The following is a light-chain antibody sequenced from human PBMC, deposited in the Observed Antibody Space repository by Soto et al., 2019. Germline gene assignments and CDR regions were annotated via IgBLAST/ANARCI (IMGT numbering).Light chain of an antibody. CDR3: CSYAGSYILI. Sequence: QSALTQPRSVSGFPGQSVTIYCTGTNSDVGGYDYVSWYRQHPGKAPKLLIYDLIKRPSGVPDRFSGSKSGNTAYLTISGLQAEDEADYHCCSYAGSYILILGGGTKLTVL. V-gene: IGLV2-11*01. J-gene: IGLJ2*01. CDR2: DLI. CDR1: NSDVGGYDY.